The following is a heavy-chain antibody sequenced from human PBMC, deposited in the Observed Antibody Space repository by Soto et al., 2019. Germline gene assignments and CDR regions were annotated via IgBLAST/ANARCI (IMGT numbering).Heavy chain of an antibody. Sequence: ASVKVSCKASGYTFTSYYMHWVRQAPGQGLEWMGIINPSGGSTSYAQKSQGRVTVTRDTSTSTVYMELSSLRSEDKAVYYCARDSVGALPMSDAFDIWGKGTMVTV. V-gene: IGHV1-46*01. CDR1: GYTFTSYY. CDR2: INPSGGST. J-gene: IGHJ3*02. D-gene: IGHD3-22*01. CDR3: ARDSVGALPMSDAFDI.